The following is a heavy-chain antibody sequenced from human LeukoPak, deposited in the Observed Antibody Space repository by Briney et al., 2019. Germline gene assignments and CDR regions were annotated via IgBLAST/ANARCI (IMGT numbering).Heavy chain of an antibody. CDR2: MNPNSGNT. Sequence: ASVKVSCKASGYTFTSYDINWVRQATGQGLEWMGWMNPNSGNTGYAQKFQGRVTVTRNTSISTAYMELSSLRSEDTAVYYCARGTEFDMGVFIEFWSDPWGQGTLVTVSS. CDR3: ARGTEFDMGVFIEFWSDP. J-gene: IGHJ5*02. D-gene: IGHD3-3*01. V-gene: IGHV1-8*01. CDR1: GYTFTSYD.